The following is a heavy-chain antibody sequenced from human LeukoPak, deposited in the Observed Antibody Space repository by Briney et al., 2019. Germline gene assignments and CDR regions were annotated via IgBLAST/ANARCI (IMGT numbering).Heavy chain of an antibody. Sequence: IPSETLSLTCAVYGGSLSGYHWSWIRQPPGKGLEWIREINHNGSTNYNPSLKSRVTISVDTSKNQFSLKLSSVTAADTAVYSCARGLRGTTVTTAFDYWGQGTLVTVSS. V-gene: IGHV4-34*01. J-gene: IGHJ4*02. CDR1: GGSLSGYH. D-gene: IGHD4-17*01. CDR2: INHNGST. CDR3: ARGLRGTTVTTAFDY.